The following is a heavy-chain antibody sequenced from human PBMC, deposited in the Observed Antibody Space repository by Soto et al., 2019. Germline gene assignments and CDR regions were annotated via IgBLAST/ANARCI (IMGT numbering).Heavy chain of an antibody. D-gene: IGHD2-21*01. Sequence: QVQLVQSGAELKKTGSSVTVSCRASGDTFSSYAVNWVRQAPGRGLEWMGRIITVLGTTDYAQNFKGRVTITAEKSTKTVYEELSSLRSDDTAVYYCARRRYCGYDCYHKHYYGMDVWGQGTTVTVAS. J-gene: IGHJ6*02. V-gene: IGHV1-69*08. CDR3: ARRRYCGYDCYHKHYYGMDV. CDR1: GDTFSSYA. CDR2: IITVLGTT.